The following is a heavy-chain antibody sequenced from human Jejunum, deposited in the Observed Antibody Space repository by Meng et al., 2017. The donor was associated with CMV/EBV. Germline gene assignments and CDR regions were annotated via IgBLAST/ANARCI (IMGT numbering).Heavy chain of an antibody. CDR3: AKAYQAAPSTATGES. CDR2: ISGSGDAT. D-gene: IGHD6-13*01. J-gene: IGHJ5*02. CDR1: GFFFRGDA. Sequence: SGFFFRGDALNWVRQAPGKGLEWVSGISGSGDATYYADSVKGRFIISRDNSKNTVFLQMNSLRAEDTAVYYCAKAYQAAPSTATGESWGQGTLVTVSS. V-gene: IGHV3-23*01.